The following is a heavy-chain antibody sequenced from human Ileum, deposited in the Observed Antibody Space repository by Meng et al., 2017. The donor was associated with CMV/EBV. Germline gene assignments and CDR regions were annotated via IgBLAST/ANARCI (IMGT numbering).Heavy chain of an antibody. CDR3: VHRSYSGQDDY. Sequence: QITLKESRPTLVKPTQTLTLTCTFSGFSLSTSKAGVGWIRLPPGKALEWLALIYWDDDTRYNPSLKTRLTITKDTSKNQVILTMTKMDPADTATYFCVHRSYSGQDDYWGQGALVTVSS. CDR2: IYWDDDT. J-gene: IGHJ4*02. V-gene: IGHV2-5*02. CDR1: GFSLSTSKAG. D-gene: IGHD5-12*01.